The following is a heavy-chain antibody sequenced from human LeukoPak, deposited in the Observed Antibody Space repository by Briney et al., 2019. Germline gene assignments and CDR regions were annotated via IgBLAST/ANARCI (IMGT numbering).Heavy chain of an antibody. CDR3: ARAVYYDFWSGSPDDAFDI. Sequence: GGSLRLSCAVSGFTFDDHGMSWVRQAPGKGLEWVSGINWNGGSAGYADSVKGRFTISRDNAKNSLYLQMNSLRAEDTALYHCARAVYYDFWSGSPDDAFDIWGQGTMVTVSS. CDR1: GFTFDDHG. D-gene: IGHD3-3*01. CDR2: INWNGGSA. J-gene: IGHJ3*02. V-gene: IGHV3-20*01.